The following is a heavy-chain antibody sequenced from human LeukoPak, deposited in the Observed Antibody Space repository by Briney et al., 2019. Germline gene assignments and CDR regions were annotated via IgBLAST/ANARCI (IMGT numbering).Heavy chain of an antibody. CDR2: ISAYNGNT. Sequence: ASVKVSCKASGYTFTSYGISWVRQAPRQGLEWMGWISAYNGNTNYAQKLQGRVTMTTDTSTSTAYMELRSLRSDDTAVYYCAREFIADQLPCLDYWGQGTLVTVSS. V-gene: IGHV1-18*01. D-gene: IGHD2-2*01. CDR3: AREFIADQLPCLDY. CDR1: GYTFTSYG. J-gene: IGHJ4*02.